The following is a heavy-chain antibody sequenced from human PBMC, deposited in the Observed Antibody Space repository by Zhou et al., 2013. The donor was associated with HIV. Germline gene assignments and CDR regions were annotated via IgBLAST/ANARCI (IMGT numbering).Heavy chain of an antibody. CDR3: ARDLVGGAAGQKYNWFDP. CDR2: IIPIFGTA. CDR1: RGTFSSYT. V-gene: IGHV1-69*05. Sequence: QVQLVQSGAEVKKPGSSVKVSCKASRGTFSSYTISWVRQAPGQGLEWMGGIIPIFGTANYAQKFQGRLTITTDESTSTAYMELSSLTSEDTAVYYCARDLVGGAAGQKYNWFDPWGQGTLVTVSS. J-gene: IGHJ5*02. D-gene: IGHD6-13*01.